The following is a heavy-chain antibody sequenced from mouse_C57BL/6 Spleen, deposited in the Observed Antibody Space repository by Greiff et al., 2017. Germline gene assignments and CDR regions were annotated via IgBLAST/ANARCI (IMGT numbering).Heavy chain of an antibody. CDR1: GYTFTGYW. CDR2: ILPGSGST. CDR3: AGGTVVATRRFAY. J-gene: IGHJ3*01. V-gene: IGHV1-9*01. Sequence: QVQGVEPGAELMKPGASVKLSCKATGYTFTGYWIEWVKQRPGRGLEWIGDILPGSGSTTYNEKFKGKATLTVDTSSNTAYMQLSSLTTEDSAIDYCAGGTVVATRRFAYWGQGTLVTVSA. D-gene: IGHD1-1*01.